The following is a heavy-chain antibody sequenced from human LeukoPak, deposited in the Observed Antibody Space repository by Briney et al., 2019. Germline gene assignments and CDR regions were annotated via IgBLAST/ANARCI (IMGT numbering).Heavy chain of an antibody. CDR2: INWNGGST. D-gene: IGHD6-19*01. CDR1: GFTFDDYG. CDR3: AKDVNIAVAGFFDY. J-gene: IGHJ4*02. V-gene: IGHV3-20*04. Sequence: PGGSLRLSCAASGFTFDDYGMSWVRQAPGKGLEWVSGINWNGGSTGYADSVRGRFTISRDNARNSLYLQMNSLRAEDTAVYYCAKDVNIAVAGFFDYWGQGTLVTVSS.